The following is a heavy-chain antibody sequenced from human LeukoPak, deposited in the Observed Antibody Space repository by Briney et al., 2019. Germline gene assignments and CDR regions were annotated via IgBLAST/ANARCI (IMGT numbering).Heavy chain of an antibody. V-gene: IGHV4-39*01. Sequence: SETLSLTCTVSGGPINSSSYYWGWIREPPGNGLEWIGSIYYSGSTYYNPSLKSRVTISVDTSKNQFSLKLSSVAAADTAVYYCARHLSNQRGGSLWTTTVTRQINWFDPWGQGTLVTVSS. D-gene: IGHD4-17*01. J-gene: IGHJ5*02. CDR1: GGPINSSSYY. CDR3: ARHLSNQRGGSLWTTTVTRQINWFDP. CDR2: IYYSGST.